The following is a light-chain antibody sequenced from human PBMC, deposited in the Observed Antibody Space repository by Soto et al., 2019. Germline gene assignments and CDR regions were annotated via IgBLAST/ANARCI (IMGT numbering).Light chain of an antibody. CDR2: AAS. CDR1: QDIGSW. Sequence: DIQMTQSPSSVSASVGDRVTITCRASQDIGSWFAWYQQKPGKVPKLLIYAASILQSGVPSRFSGSGSGTDFTLTISRLEPEEFAVDYCQQYGRSGTFGQVTKGDLK. J-gene: IGKJ1*01. CDR3: QQYGRSGT. V-gene: IGKV1-12*01.